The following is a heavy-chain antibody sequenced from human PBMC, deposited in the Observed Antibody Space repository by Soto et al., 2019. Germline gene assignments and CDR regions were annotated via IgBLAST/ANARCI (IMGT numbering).Heavy chain of an antibody. CDR3: ASAGQPTTFDY. V-gene: IGHV1-69*05. CDR1: GGTFSRHA. CDR2: IIPVFGTA. D-gene: IGHD1-1*01. Sequence: SVKVSCKTSGGTFSRHAISWVRQAPGQGVEWMGGIIPVFGTANYAQKFQGRVTMTTDTSTSTAYMELRSLRSDDTAVYYCASAGQPTTFDYWGQGNMVTVYS. J-gene: IGHJ4*02.